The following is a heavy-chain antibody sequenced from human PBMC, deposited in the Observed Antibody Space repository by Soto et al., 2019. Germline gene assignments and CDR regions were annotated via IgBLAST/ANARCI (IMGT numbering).Heavy chain of an antibody. V-gene: IGHV4-30-2*01. J-gene: IGHJ4*02. Sequence: PSETLSLTCAVSGGSISSGGYSWSWIRQPPGKGLEWIGYIYHSGSTYYNPSLKSRVTISVDRSKNQFSLKLSSVTAADTAVYYCARVGYSYGAFDYWGQGTLVTVSS. CDR3: ARVGYSYGAFDY. CDR1: GGSISSGGYS. CDR2: IYHSGST. D-gene: IGHD5-18*01.